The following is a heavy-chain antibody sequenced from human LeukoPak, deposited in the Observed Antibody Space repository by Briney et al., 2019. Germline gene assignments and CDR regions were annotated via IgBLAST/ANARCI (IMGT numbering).Heavy chain of an antibody. V-gene: IGHV4-4*02. CDR1: GGSISSSNW. CDR2: INHSGST. Sequence: PSETLSLTCAVSGGSISSSNWWSWVRQPPGKGLEWIGEINHSGSTNYNPSLKSRVTISVDTSKNQFSLKLSSVTAADTAVYYCARPVTPYYYDRSEGAWFDPWGQGTLVTVSS. D-gene: IGHD3-22*01. CDR3: ARPVTPYYYDRSEGAWFDP. J-gene: IGHJ5*02.